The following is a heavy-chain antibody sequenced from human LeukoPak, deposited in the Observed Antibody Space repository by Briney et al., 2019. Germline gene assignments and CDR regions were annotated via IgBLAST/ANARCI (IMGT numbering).Heavy chain of an antibody. V-gene: IGHV4-34*01. J-gene: IGHJ6*03. Sequence: SETLSLTCAVYGGFFSGYYWRGMRQPPGKGLEWIGEINHSGSTNYNPSLKSRVTISVDTSKNQFSLKLSSVTAADTAVYYCARDTRYCTNGVCSSYYYYLDVWGKGTTVTVSS. CDR3: ARDTRYCTNGVCSSYYYYLDV. CDR2: INHSGST. CDR1: GGFFSGYY. D-gene: IGHD2-8*01.